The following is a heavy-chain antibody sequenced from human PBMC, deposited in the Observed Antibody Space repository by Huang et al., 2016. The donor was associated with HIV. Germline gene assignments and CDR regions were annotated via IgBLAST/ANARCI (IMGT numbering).Heavy chain of an antibody. V-gene: IGHV1-18*01. CDR2: ISGFSGET. CDR3: ARDPKYHRIGYYRQRRGIDI. D-gene: IGHD3-22*01. Sequence: QIQLMQSGPELKQPGASVKVSCKASGYTFTSDGITWVRQAPGKGPGWLGWISGFSGETEYAQKFQGRVTCTTDTATNRAYRELRSLRSDDTAKYYCARDPKYHRIGYYRQRRGIDIWGQGTMVIVSS. J-gene: IGHJ3*02. CDR1: GYTFTSDG.